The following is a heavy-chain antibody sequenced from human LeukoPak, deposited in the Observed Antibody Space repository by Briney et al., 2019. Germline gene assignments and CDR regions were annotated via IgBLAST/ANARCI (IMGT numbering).Heavy chain of an antibody. CDR3: ARGYGGSLPAATLTDWFDP. D-gene: IGHD2-2*01. V-gene: IGHV1-69*02. Sequence: SAKVSCKASGGAFNNYTVNWVRQAPGQGLEWMGRIIPILGIANYAQKFQGRVTLTADTSTSTVYMELSSLRSEDTAVYYCARGYGGSLPAATLTDWFDPWGQGSLVTVSS. CDR2: IIPILGIA. CDR1: GGAFNNYT. J-gene: IGHJ5*02.